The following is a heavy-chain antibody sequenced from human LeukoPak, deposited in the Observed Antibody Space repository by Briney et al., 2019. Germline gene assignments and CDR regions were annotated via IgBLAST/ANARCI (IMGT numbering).Heavy chain of an antibody. J-gene: IGHJ4*02. CDR3: AREMRPATTTLVAY. Sequence: ASVQVSCKASGYIFTGVWIHWVRQAPGQGLEWMGFINPNSGNTNYAQKFQGRVTMTRDTSINTAYMELSSLTSDDTAVYYCAREMRPATTTLVAYWGQGTLVTVSS. V-gene: IGHV1-2*02. D-gene: IGHD1-1*01. CDR2: INPNSGNT. CDR1: GYIFTGVW.